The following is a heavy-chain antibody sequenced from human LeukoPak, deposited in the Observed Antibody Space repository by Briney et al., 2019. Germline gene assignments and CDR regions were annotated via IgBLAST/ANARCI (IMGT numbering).Heavy chain of an antibody. V-gene: IGHV4-59*01. CDR1: GGSISSYY. CDR3: ARGQDCWRGYYPFYYFDY. D-gene: IGHD3-3*01. CDR2: IYYSGST. J-gene: IGHJ4*02. Sequence: SETLSLTCTVSGGSISSYYWSWIRQPPGKGLEWIGYIYYSGSTNYNPSLKSRVTISVDTSKNQFSLKLSSVTAADTAVYYCARGQDCWRGYYPFYYFDYWGQGTLVTVSS.